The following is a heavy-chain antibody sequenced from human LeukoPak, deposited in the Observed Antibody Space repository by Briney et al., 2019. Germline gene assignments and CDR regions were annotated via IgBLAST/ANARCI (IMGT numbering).Heavy chain of an antibody. Sequence: SETLSLTCTVSGGSISSYYWSWIRQPPGKGLEWIGYIYYSGSTNYNPSIKSRVTISVDTSKNQFSLKLSSVTAADTAVYYCARGPYDSSGYYYSFYYYYGMDVWGQGTTVTVSS. D-gene: IGHD3-22*01. CDR2: IYYSGST. V-gene: IGHV4-59*01. CDR3: ARGPYDSSGYYYSFYYYYGMDV. CDR1: GGSISSYY. J-gene: IGHJ6*02.